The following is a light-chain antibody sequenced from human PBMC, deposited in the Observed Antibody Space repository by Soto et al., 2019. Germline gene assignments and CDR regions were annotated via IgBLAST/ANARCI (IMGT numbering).Light chain of an antibody. CDR1: QSGSSSY. J-gene: IGKJ1*01. CDR3: QHYGYPQWT. V-gene: IGKV3-20*01. Sequence: EIVLTPSPDTLSLSPGERATLSCRARQSGSSSYLAWYQQRPGQPPRLLIYGVFTRADDIPDRFSGSGSGTDFTLTISSLQPEDFAVYYCQHYGYPQWTFGQGTKVDIK. CDR2: GVF.